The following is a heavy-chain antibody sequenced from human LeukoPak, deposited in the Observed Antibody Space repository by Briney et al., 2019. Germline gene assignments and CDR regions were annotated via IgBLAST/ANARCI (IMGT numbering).Heavy chain of an antibody. J-gene: IGHJ5*02. D-gene: IGHD5-12*01. CDR1: GFTFSSYW. V-gene: IGHV3-74*01. Sequence: GGSLRLSCVASGFTFSSYWMHWVREAPGKGLVWVSRINSDGSSTSYADSVKGRFTISRDNAKNTLYLQMNSLRAEDTAVYYCTRGAVAYNWFDPWGQGTLVTVSS. CDR3: TRGAVAYNWFDP. CDR2: INSDGSST.